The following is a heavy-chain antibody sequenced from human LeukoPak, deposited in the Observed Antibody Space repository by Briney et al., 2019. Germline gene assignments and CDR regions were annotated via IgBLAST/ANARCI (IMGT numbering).Heavy chain of an antibody. Sequence: GESLKISCKGSGYSFTSYWIVWVRQMPGKGLEWMGIIYPGDSDTRYSPSFQGQVTVSADKSISTAYLQWSSLKASDTAMYYCVRKGYGGYDQSYFDYWGQGTLVTVSS. CDR2: IYPGDSDT. J-gene: IGHJ4*02. CDR3: VRKGYGGYDQSYFDY. V-gene: IGHV5-51*01. CDR1: GYSFTSYW. D-gene: IGHD5-12*01.